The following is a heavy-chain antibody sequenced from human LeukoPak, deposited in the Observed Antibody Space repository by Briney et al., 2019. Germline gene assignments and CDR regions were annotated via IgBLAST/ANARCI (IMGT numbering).Heavy chain of an antibody. V-gene: IGHV1-2*02. J-gene: IGHJ6*03. D-gene: IGHD5-24*01. CDR3: ARGRRERWLQLRYSYMDV. CDR1: GYTFTGYY. Sequence: ASVKVSCKASGYTFTGYYMHWVRQAPGQGLEWMGWINPNSGGTNYAQKFQGRVTMTRDTSISTAYMELSRLRSDDTAVYYCARGRRERWLQLRYSYMDVWGKGTTVTVSS. CDR2: INPNSGGT.